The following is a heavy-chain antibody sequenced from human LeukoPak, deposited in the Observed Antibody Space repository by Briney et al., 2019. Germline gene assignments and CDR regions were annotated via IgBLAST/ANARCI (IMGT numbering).Heavy chain of an antibody. CDR1: EYTFNIYD. Sequence: GASVRVSCKASEYTFNIYDINWVRQATGQGLEWMGWMNPDSGNTGFAQKFQGRVTMTRNTSITTAYMELSSLRSEDTAVYYCAVHLPGDYLDPWGQGTLVTVSS. V-gene: IGHV1-8*01. CDR3: AVHLPGDYLDP. J-gene: IGHJ5*02. CDR2: MNPDSGNT. D-gene: IGHD4-17*01.